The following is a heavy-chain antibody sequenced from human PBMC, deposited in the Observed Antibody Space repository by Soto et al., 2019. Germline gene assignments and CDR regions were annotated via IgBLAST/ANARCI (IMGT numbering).Heavy chain of an antibody. CDR2: ISGGGGST. J-gene: IGHJ4*02. CDR1: GFTFSSYA. Sequence: PGGSLRLSCAASGFTFSSYAMSWVRQAPGKGLEWVSAISGGGGSTYYADSVKGRFTISRDNSKNTLYLQMNSLRAEDTAVYYCARVGGHVLRYFDWLPPIDYWGQGTLVTVSS. CDR3: ARVGGHVLRYFDWLPPIDY. V-gene: IGHV3-23*01. D-gene: IGHD3-9*01.